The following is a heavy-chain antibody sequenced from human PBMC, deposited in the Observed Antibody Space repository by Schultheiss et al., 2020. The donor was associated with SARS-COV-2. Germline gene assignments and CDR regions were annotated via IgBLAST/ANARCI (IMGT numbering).Heavy chain of an antibody. CDR3: ARALDSGSSWYRDY. D-gene: IGHD6-13*01. Sequence: GGSLRLSCAASGFTFSSYGMHWVRQAPGKGLEWVANIKQDGSEKYYVDSVKGRFTISRDNAKNSLYLQMNSLRAEDTAVYYCARALDSGSSWYRDYWGQGTLVTVSS. V-gene: IGHV3-7*01. J-gene: IGHJ4*02. CDR1: GFTFSSYG. CDR2: IKQDGSEK.